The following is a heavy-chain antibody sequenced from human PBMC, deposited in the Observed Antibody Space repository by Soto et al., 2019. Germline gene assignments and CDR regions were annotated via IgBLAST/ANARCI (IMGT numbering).Heavy chain of an antibody. CDR2: IYYSGST. V-gene: IGHV4-59*01. CDR1: GGSISSYY. CDR3: ARGGRGAIDY. D-gene: IGHD1-26*01. J-gene: IGHJ4*02. Sequence: SETLSLTCTVSGGSISSYYWSWIRQPPGKGLEWIGYIYYSGSTNYNPSLKSRVTISVDTSKNQFSLKLSSVTAADTAVYYCARGGRGAIDYWGQGTLVTVSS.